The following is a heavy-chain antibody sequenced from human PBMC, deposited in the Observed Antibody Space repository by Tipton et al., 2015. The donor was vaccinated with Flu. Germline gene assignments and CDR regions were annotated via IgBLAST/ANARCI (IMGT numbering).Heavy chain of an antibody. V-gene: IGHV3-30-3*02. CDR1: GFTLSNYA. CDR2: ILSDGTRR. CDR3: AKNRDEYNLAAFDF. D-gene: IGHD5-24*01. Sequence: SLRLSCAASGFTLSNYAMHWVRQAPGEGLEWVAIILSDGTRRYNTDSVKGRFFISRDSSTNTLFLQMNSLSADDTAVYYCAKNRDEYNLAAFDFWGQGTVVTVSS. J-gene: IGHJ3*01.